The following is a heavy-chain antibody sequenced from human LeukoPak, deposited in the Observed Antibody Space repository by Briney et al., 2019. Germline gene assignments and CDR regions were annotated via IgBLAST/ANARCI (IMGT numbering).Heavy chain of an antibody. CDR3: ARAADCTNGVCYDWFDP. J-gene: IGHJ5*02. CDR1: GDSISSSNYY. V-gene: IGHV4-39*01. D-gene: IGHD2-8*01. CDR2: ISYSGNT. Sequence: SETLSLTCTVPGDSISSSNYYWGWIRQPPGKGLEWIGSISYSGNTYYNPSLKSRVTISADTSKNQFSLKLNSVTAADTAVYYCARAADCTNGVCYDWFDPWGQGTLVTVSS.